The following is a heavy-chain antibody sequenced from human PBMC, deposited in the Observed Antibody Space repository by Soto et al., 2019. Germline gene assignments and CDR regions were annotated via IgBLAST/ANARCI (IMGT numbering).Heavy chain of an antibody. CDR1: GFTFSSYA. Sequence: GGSLRLSCAASGFTFSSYAMSWVRQAPGKGLEWVSAISGSGGSTFYADSVKGRFTFSRDNSKNTLYLQMNSLRAEDTAVYYCAIRGSYRSFDYWGQGTLVTVSS. CDR3: AIRGSYRSFDY. J-gene: IGHJ4*02. CDR2: ISGSGGST. V-gene: IGHV3-23*01. D-gene: IGHD3-16*02.